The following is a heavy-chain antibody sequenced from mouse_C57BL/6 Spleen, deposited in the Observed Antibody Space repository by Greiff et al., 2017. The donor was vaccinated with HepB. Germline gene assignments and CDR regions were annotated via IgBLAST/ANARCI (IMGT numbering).Heavy chain of an antibody. Sequence: EVKLMESGPELVKPGASVKIPCKASGYTFTDYNMDWVKQSHGKSLEWIGDINPNNGGTIYNQKFKGKATLTVDQSSSTAYMELRSLTAEDTAVYYCARRLYYAMDYWGQGTSVTVSS. CDR3: ARRLYYAMDY. V-gene: IGHV1-18*01. J-gene: IGHJ4*01. CDR1: GYTFTDYN. CDR2: INPNNGGT.